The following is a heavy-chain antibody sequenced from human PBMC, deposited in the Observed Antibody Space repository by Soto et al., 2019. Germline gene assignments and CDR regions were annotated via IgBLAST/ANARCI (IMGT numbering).Heavy chain of an antibody. CDR2: ISSSSNYM. D-gene: IGHD6-6*01. J-gene: IGHJ4*02. V-gene: IGHV3-21*01. CDR3: ARASSSGSYFDY. CDR1: GFTFNNYG. Sequence: VQLVESGGGVVQPGRSLRLSCAASGFTFNNYGMHWVRQTPGKGLEWVSSISSSSNYMYYADSLKGRFTISRDNAKDSLFLQMHSLRAEDTAVYYCARASSSGSYFDYWGQGTLVTVSS.